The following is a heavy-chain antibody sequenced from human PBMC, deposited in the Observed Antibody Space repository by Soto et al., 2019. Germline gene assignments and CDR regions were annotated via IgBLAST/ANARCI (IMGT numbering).Heavy chain of an antibody. CDR3: ARVLAGLELRAYYYYGMDV. CDR1: GGTFSSYA. V-gene: IGHV1-69*13. J-gene: IGHJ6*02. CDR2: IIPIFGTA. D-gene: IGHD1-7*01. Sequence: ASVKLSCKDSGGTFSSYAISWVRQAPEQGLEWMGGIIPIFGTANYAQKFQGRVTITADESTSTAYMELSSLRSEDTAVYYCARVLAGLELRAYYYYGMDVWGQGTTVTVSS.